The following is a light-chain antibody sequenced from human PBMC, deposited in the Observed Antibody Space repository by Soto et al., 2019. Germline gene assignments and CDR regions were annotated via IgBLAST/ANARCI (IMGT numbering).Light chain of an antibody. J-gene: IGLJ1*01. CDR3: QSYDSSLSGSGV. CDR2: ANT. V-gene: IGLV1-40*01. CDR1: SSNIGAGYD. Sequence: QSVLTQPPSVSGAPGQRVTISCTESSSNIGAGYDVHWYQQLPGTAPKLLIYANTNRPSGVPDRFSGSQSGTSASLAITGLQAEDEADYYCQSYDSSLSGSGVFGTGTKVTVL.